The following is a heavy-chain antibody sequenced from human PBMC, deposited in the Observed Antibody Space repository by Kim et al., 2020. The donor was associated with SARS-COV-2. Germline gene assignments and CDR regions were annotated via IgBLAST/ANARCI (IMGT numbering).Heavy chain of an antibody. V-gene: IGHV3-21*01. D-gene: IGHD6-19*01. CDR2: ISSSSSYI. CDR3: ARALHLSSGWYEGNYYYYGMDV. J-gene: IGHJ6*02. Sequence: GGSLRLSCAASGFTFSSYSMNWVRQAPGKGLEWVSSISSSSSYIYYADSVKGRCTISRDNAKNSLYLQMNSLRAEDTAVYYCARALHLSSGWYEGNYYYYGMDVWGQGTTVTVSS. CDR1: GFTFSSYS.